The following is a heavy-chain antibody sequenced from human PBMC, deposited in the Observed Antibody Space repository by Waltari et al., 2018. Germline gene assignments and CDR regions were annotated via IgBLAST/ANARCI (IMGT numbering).Heavy chain of an antibody. V-gene: IGHV4-38-2*01. CDR1: GYSISSGYD. CDR3: AAAYYYGSGSHKGDY. J-gene: IGHJ4*02. CDR2: IYHSGST. D-gene: IGHD3-10*01. Sequence: QVQLQESGPGLVKPSETLSLTCAVSGYSISSGYDWGWIRQPPGKGLEWIGSIYHSGSTYYNPSLKSRVTISVDTSKNQFSLKLSSVTAADTAVYYCAAAYYYGSGSHKGDYWGQGTLVTVSS.